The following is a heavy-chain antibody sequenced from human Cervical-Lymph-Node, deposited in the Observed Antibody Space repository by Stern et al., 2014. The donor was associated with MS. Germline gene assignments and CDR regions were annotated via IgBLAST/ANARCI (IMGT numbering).Heavy chain of an antibody. V-gene: IGHV1-69*06. CDR2: IIPIVGTA. CDR1: GGTFSSYA. Sequence: VQLVETGAEVKKPGSSVNVSCKASGGTFSSYAINWVRLAPGQGPEWMGGIIPIVGTANYAQKFQGRVTITADKSTSTAYMELSSLRSEDTAVYYCARAIELELRSPFDYWGQGTLVTVSS. D-gene: IGHD1-7*01. J-gene: IGHJ4*02. CDR3: ARAIELELRSPFDY.